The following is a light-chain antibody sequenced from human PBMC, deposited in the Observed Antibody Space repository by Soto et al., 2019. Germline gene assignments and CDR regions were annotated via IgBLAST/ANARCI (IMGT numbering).Light chain of an antibody. Sequence: EIGMTQSPATLSVSPGERATLSCRASKSVSSNLAWYQQKPGQAPRLLIYGASTRASGIPARFSGSGSGTEFTLTISSLQSEDFAVYYCQQRSNWPSTFGQGTKVDI. CDR1: KSVSSN. CDR3: QQRSNWPST. CDR2: GAS. V-gene: IGKV3-15*01. J-gene: IGKJ1*01.